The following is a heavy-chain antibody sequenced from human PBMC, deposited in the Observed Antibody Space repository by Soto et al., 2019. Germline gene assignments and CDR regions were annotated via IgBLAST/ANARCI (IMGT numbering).Heavy chain of an antibody. J-gene: IGHJ3*02. V-gene: IGHV3-74*03. CDR1: GFTFTGHW. Sequence: EVQLVESGGDLVQPGGSLRLSCAASGFTFTGHWMHWVRQVPGKGLEWVSRINTDGATSAYADSVKGRFTISRDKAKNTLYLQMNALRAENTAVYYCAREAGYCSRTSCYRRAFDTWGQGTTVTVSS. CDR3: AREAGYCSRTSCYRRAFDT. CDR2: INTDGATS. D-gene: IGHD2-2*01.